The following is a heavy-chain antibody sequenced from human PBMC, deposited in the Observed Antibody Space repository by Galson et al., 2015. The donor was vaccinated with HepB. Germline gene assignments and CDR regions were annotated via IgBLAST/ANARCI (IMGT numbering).Heavy chain of an antibody. D-gene: IGHD2-15*01. CDR2: INAGNGNT. CDR1: GYTFTSYA. V-gene: IGHV1-3*01. CDR3: ARGGVVVAGRADGTRSFGY. J-gene: IGHJ3*01. Sequence: SVKVSCKASGYTFTSYAMHWVRQAPGQRLEWMGWINAGNGNTKYSQKFQGRVTITRDTSASTAYMELSSLRSEDTAVYYCARGGVVVAGRADGTRSFGYWGQGTMVTVSS.